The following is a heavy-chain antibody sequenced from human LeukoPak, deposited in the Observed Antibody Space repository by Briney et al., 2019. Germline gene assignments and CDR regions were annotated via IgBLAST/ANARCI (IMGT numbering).Heavy chain of an antibody. Sequence: GGSLRLSCTASGFSFSNCAMSWVRQAPGKGLEWVSVIYSGGSTYYADSVKGRFAISRDNSKNTLYLQMNSLRAEDTAVYYCARDLLYYYGMDVWGQGTTVTVSS. CDR2: IYSGGST. V-gene: IGHV3-53*01. J-gene: IGHJ6*02. CDR3: ARDLLYYYGMDV. CDR1: GFSFSNCA.